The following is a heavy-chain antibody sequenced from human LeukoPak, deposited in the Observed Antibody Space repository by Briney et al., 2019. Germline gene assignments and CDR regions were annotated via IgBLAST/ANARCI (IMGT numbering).Heavy chain of an antibody. J-gene: IGHJ6*02. CDR3: ASHLDFWSGYGMDV. V-gene: IGHV4-39*01. Sequence: SETLSLTCTVSGGSISSGGYYWSWIRQHPGKGLEWIGSIYYSGSTYYNPSLKSRVTISVDTSKNQFSLKLSSVTAADTAVYYCASHLDFWSGYGMDVWGQGTTVTVSS. D-gene: IGHD3-3*01. CDR1: GGSISSGGYY. CDR2: IYYSGST.